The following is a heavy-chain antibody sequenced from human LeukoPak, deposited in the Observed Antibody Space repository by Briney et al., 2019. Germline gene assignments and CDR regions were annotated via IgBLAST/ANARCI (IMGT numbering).Heavy chain of an antibody. CDR1: GFTFSSYE. V-gene: IGHV3-48*03. D-gene: IGHD3-22*01. Sequence: PGGSLRLSCAASGFTFSSYEMNWVRQAPGKGLEWVSYISSSGSTIYYADSVKGRFTISRDNAKNSLYLQMNSLRAEDTAVYYCARDSSTSSGYYGYYYYGMDVWGQGTTVTVSS. J-gene: IGHJ6*02. CDR2: ISSSGSTI. CDR3: ARDSSTSSGYYGYYYYGMDV.